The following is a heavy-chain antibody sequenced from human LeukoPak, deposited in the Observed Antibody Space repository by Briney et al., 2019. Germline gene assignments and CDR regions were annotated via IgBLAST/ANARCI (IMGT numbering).Heavy chain of an antibody. Sequence: PGGSLRLSCAASGFTFSSYWMNWARQAPGKGLEWVAVISYDGSNKYYADSVKGRFTISRDNSKNTLYLQMNSLRAEDTAVYYCARVTGTAMGYFDYWGQGTLVTVSS. CDR2: ISYDGSNK. CDR3: ARVTGTAMGYFDY. CDR1: GFTFSSYW. J-gene: IGHJ4*02. V-gene: IGHV3-30-3*01. D-gene: IGHD5-18*01.